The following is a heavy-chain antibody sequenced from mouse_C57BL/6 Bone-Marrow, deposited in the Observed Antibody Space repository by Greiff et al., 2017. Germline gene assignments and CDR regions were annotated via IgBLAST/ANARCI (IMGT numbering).Heavy chain of an antibody. V-gene: IGHV5-16*01. Sequence: EVKLVESEGGLVQPGSSMKLSCTASGFTFSDYYMAWVRQVPEKGLEWVANINYDGSSTYYLDSLKSRFIISRHNAKNILYLQMSSLKSEDTATYYCARASNGGYFDVWGTGTTVTVSS. D-gene: IGHD2-5*01. CDR1: GFTFSDYY. CDR3: ARASNGGYFDV. CDR2: INYDGSST. J-gene: IGHJ1*03.